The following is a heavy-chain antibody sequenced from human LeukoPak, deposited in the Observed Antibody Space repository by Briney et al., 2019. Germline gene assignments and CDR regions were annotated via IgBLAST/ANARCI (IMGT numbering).Heavy chain of an antibody. J-gene: IGHJ4*02. D-gene: IGHD3-22*01. CDR3: ARDLGCDSSGYWY. Sequence: ASVKVSCKASGYTFTGYYMHWVRQAPGQGLEWMGWINPNSGGTNYAQKFQGRVTMTRDTSISTAYMELSRLTSDDTAVYYCARDLGCDSSGYWYWGQGTLVTVSS. CDR2: INPNSGGT. CDR1: GYTFTGYY. V-gene: IGHV1-2*02.